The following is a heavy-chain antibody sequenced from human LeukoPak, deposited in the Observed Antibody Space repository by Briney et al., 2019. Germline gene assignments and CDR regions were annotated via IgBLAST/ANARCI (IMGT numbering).Heavy chain of an antibody. Sequence: ASVKVSCKASGYTFTGYYMHWVRQAPGQGLEWMGWINPNSGGTNYAQKFQGRVTMTRDTSISTAYMELRSLRSEDTAVYYCATVPVRGVKGYYYYGMDVWGQGTTVTVSS. CDR2: INPNSGGT. CDR3: ATVPVRGVKGYYYYGMDV. CDR1: GYTFTGYY. V-gene: IGHV1-2*02. D-gene: IGHD3-10*01. J-gene: IGHJ6*02.